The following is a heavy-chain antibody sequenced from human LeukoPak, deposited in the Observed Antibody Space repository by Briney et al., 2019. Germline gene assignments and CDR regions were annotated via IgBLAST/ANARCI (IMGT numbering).Heavy chain of an antibody. D-gene: IGHD4-17*01. CDR1: GFTFSSYD. V-gene: IGHV3-13*01. CDR2: IGTAGDT. CDR3: VAYEGYGDYRWGY. J-gene: IGHJ4*02. Sequence: GGSLRLSCSACGFTFSSYDRHWVRQATGKGLEWVSAIGTAGDTYYPGSVKGRFTISRENAKNSLYLQMNSLRAGDTAVYYCVAYEGYGDYRWGYWGQGIVVTVSS.